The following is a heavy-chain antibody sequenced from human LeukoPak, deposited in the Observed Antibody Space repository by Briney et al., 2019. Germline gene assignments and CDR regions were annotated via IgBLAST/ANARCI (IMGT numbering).Heavy chain of an antibody. D-gene: IGHD3-16*01. CDR1: GYTFTGYY. J-gene: IGHJ5*02. CDR3: ARDYVGDNWFDP. CDR2: INPNSGGT. V-gene: IGHV1-2*02. Sequence: GASVKVSCKASGYTFTGYYVHWVRQAPGQGLEWMGWINPNSGGTNYAQKFQGRVTMTRDTSISTAYMELSRLRSDDTAVYYCARDYVGDNWFDPWGQGTLVTVSS.